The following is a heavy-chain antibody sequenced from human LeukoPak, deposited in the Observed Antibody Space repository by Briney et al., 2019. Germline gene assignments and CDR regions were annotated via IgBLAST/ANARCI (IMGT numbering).Heavy chain of an antibody. V-gene: IGHV1-69*04. CDR2: IIPIFGIA. CDR3: ARDGSSSRRFDY. CDR1: GGTFSSYA. D-gene: IGHD6-13*01. Sequence: LGASVKVSCKASGGTFSSYAISRVRQAPGQGLEWMGRIIPIFGIANYAQKFQGRVTITADKSTSTAYMELSSLRSEDTAVYYCARDGSSSRRFDYWGEGPRVTVSS. J-gene: IGHJ4*02.